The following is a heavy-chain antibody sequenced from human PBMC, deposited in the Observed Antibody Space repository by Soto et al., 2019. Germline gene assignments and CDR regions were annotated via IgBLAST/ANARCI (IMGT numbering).Heavy chain of an antibody. J-gene: IGHJ3*02. V-gene: IGHV3-53*01. CDR3: ARDGLTVTTDAFDI. CDR1: GFTVSSNY. Sequence: GGSLRLSCAAFGFTVSSNYMSWVRQAPGKGLEWVSVIYSGGSTYYADSVKGRFTISRDNSKNTLYLQMNSLRAEDTAVYYCARDGLTVTTDAFDIWGQGTMVTVSS. CDR2: IYSGGST. D-gene: IGHD4-17*01.